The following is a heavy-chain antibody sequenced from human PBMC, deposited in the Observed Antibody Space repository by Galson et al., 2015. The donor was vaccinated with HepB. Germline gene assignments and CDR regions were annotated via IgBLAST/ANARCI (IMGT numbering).Heavy chain of an antibody. CDR1: GFTFSGSA. CDR3: TSTMVRGYRNPYYYYGMDV. Sequence: SLRLSCAASGFTFSGSAMHWVRQASGKGLEWVGRIRSKANSYATAYAASVKGRFTISRDDSKNTAYLQMNSLKTEDTAVYYCTSTMVRGYRNPYYYYGMDVWGQGTTVTVSS. V-gene: IGHV3-73*01. J-gene: IGHJ6*02. D-gene: IGHD3-10*01. CDR2: IRSKANSYAT.